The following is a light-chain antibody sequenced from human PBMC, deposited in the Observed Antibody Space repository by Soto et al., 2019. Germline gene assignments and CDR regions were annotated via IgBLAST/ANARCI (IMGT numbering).Light chain of an antibody. Sequence: DIQMTQSPSSVSASVGDRVTISCQASQGISRSLAWYQQKPGKAPKLLIHAASSLQSGVPSRFSGSGFGTDFTLTISSLQPEDSAIYYCQQADTFPITFGQGTRLEIK. J-gene: IGKJ5*01. CDR3: QQADTFPIT. CDR2: AAS. V-gene: IGKV1D-12*01. CDR1: QGISRS.